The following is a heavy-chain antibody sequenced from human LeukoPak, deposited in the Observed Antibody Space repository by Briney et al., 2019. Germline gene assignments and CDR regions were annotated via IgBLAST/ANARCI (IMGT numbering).Heavy chain of an antibody. CDR1: GGSISSSSYY. Sequence: SETLSLTCTVSGGSISSSSYYWGWIRQPPGKGLEWIGSIYYSGSTYYNPSLKSRVTISVDTSKNQFSLKLSSVTAADTAVYYCARYSANLFDYWGQGTLVTVSS. D-gene: IGHD6-25*01. V-gene: IGHV4-39*01. J-gene: IGHJ4*02. CDR2: IYYSGST. CDR3: ARYSANLFDY.